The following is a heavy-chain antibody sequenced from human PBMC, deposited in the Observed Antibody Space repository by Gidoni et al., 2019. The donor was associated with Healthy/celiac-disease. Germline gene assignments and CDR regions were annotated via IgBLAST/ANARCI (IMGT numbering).Heavy chain of an antibody. Sequence: QVQLVESGGGLVKPGGSLRLSCAAPGLAVSTYYMRWIRQAPGKGLAWVSYISSSGSTISYADSVKGRFTTSRDHAKNSLYLQMNSLRAEDTAVYYCARDWYMVRGVYGMDVWGQGTTVTVSS. CDR1: GLAVSTYY. V-gene: IGHV3-11*01. D-gene: IGHD3-10*01. CDR3: ARDWYMVRGVYGMDV. CDR2: ISSSGSTI. J-gene: IGHJ6*02.